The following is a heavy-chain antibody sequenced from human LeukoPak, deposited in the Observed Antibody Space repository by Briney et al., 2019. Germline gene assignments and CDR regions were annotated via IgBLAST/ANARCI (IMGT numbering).Heavy chain of an antibody. Sequence: GSLDLSCVASGFPFSSRWMHWVRQAPGKGLVWVSIINTDGSTTRYADFVEGRFTISRDNPRNTLYLEMNSLRVEDTAVYFCARDISRTMDVWGQGTTVTV. J-gene: IGHJ6*02. CDR3: ARDISRTMDV. CDR2: INTDGSTT. CDR1: GFPFSSRW. D-gene: IGHD2/OR15-2a*01. V-gene: IGHV3-74*01.